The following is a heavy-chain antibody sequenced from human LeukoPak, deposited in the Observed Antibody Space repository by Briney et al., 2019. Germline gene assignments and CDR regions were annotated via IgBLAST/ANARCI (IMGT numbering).Heavy chain of an antibody. Sequence: GGSLRLSCAASGFTFNSYEMNWVRQAPGKGLEWVSYISSSGSTIYYADSVKGRFTISRDNAKNSLYLQMNSLRAEDTAVYYCARELELFAFDIWGQGTVVTVSS. J-gene: IGHJ3*02. V-gene: IGHV3-48*03. CDR3: ARELELFAFDI. CDR2: ISSSGSTI. CDR1: GFTFNSYE. D-gene: IGHD1-7*01.